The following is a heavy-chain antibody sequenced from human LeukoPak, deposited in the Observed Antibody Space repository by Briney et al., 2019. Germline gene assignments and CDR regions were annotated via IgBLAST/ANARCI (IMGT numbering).Heavy chain of an antibody. D-gene: IGHD6-19*01. V-gene: IGHV4-34*01. CDR2: INHSGST. CDR1: GGSFSGYY. CDR3: ARGQDSSGWYGTLNY. J-gene: IGHJ4*02. Sequence: PSETLSLTCAVYGGSFSGYYWTWIRQPPGKGLDWIGEINHSGSTNYNPSLKSRVTISVDTSKNQFSLKLSSVTAADTAVYYCARGQDSSGWYGTLNYWGQGTLVTVSS.